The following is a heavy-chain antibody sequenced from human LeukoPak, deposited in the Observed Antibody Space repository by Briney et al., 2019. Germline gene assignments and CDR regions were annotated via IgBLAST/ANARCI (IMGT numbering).Heavy chain of an antibody. D-gene: IGHD6-13*01. Sequence: ASVKVSCKASGYTFTSYDINWVRQATGQGLEWMGWMNPNSGNTGYAQKFQGRVTMTRNTSISTAYMELSSLRSEDTAVYYCARVRGVAAAGRGDFDYWGQGTLVTVSS. CDR3: ARVRGVAAAGRGDFDY. CDR1: GYTFTSYD. CDR2: MNPNSGNT. V-gene: IGHV1-8*01. J-gene: IGHJ4*02.